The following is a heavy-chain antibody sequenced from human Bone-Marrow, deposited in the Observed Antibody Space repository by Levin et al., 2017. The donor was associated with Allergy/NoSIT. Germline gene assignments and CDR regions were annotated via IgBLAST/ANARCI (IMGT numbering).Heavy chain of an antibody. CDR2: IYSGGRG. D-gene: IGHD3-10*01. Sequence: GGSLRLSCAASGFTVSSNHMSWVRQAPGKGLEWVSLIYSGGRGYYADSVRGRFTISRDNSKNTLYLQLNSLRAEDTAVYYCAIYGSGNDYSAFDIWGQWTMVTVSS. V-gene: IGHV3-53*01. CDR3: AIYGSGNDYSAFDI. CDR1: GFTVSSNH. J-gene: IGHJ3*02.